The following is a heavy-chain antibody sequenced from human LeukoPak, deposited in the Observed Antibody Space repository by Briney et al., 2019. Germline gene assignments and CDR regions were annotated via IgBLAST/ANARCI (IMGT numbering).Heavy chain of an antibody. CDR3: ARGRGWELELPIDY. D-gene: IGHD1-7*01. V-gene: IGHV3-30*01. CDR2: ISYDGSNK. CDR1: GFTFSSYA. J-gene: IGHJ4*02. Sequence: PGGSLRLSCAASGFTFSSYAMHWVRQAPGKGLEWVAVISYDGSNKYYADSVKGRFTISRDNSKNTLYLQMNSLRAEDTAVYYCARGRGWELELPIDYWSQGTLVTVSS.